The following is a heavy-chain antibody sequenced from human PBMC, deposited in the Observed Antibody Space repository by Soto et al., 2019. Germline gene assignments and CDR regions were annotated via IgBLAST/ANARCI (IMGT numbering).Heavy chain of an antibody. V-gene: IGHV4-4*07. D-gene: IGHD1-1*01. Sequence: SETLSLTCTVSGASISGFYWGWIRKSAGKGLEWIGRIYATGTTDYNPSLKSRVMMSVDTSKKQFSLKLRSVTAADTAVYYCVRDGTKTLRDWFDPWGQGISVTVSS. CDR2: IYATGTT. CDR3: VRDGTKTLRDWFDP. J-gene: IGHJ5*02. CDR1: GASISGFY.